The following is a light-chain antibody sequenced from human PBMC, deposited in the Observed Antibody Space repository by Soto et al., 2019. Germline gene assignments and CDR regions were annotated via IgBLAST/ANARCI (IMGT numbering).Light chain of an antibody. CDR2: GAS. Sequence: AIQLTQSPSSLSASVGDRVTITCRASQDISSSLAWYQQKAGKAPKLLIYGASILQSGVPSGFSGSGFGTVFTLTISSLRAEDFAIYFCQQTKSYPSTFGGGTRVEI. V-gene: IGKV1-13*02. CDR3: QQTKSYPST. CDR1: QDISSS. J-gene: IGKJ4*01.